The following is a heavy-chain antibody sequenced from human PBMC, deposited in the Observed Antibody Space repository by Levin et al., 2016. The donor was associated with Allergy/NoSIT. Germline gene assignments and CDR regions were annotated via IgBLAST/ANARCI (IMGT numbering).Heavy chain of an antibody. CDR3: AKDLLPVDNYLWGRHHYSPFDS. D-gene: IGHD3-16*02. V-gene: IGHV3-23*01. CDR1: GFTFTSYG. J-gene: IGHJ4*02. CDR2: MSGTGGYT. Sequence: GESLKISCAASGFTFTSYGMSWVRQGPGKALEWVSSMSGTGGYTYYADSVKGRFTISRDNSMNTLYLHMNSLRAEDTALYYCAKDLLPVDNYLWGRHHYSPFDSWGQGILVTVSS.